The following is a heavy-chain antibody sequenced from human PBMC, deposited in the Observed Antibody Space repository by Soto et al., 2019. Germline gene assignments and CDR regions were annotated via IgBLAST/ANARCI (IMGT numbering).Heavy chain of an antibody. CDR2: ISSSSSYI. CDR3: ARWRAAAGTFDY. Sequence: GGSLRLSCAVSGFTFSSYSMNWVRQAPGKGLEWVSSISSSSSYIYYADSVKGRFTISRDNAKNSLYLQMNSLRAEDTAVYYCARWRAAAGTFDYWGQGTLVTVSS. CDR1: GFTFSSYS. V-gene: IGHV3-21*01. J-gene: IGHJ4*02. D-gene: IGHD6-13*01.